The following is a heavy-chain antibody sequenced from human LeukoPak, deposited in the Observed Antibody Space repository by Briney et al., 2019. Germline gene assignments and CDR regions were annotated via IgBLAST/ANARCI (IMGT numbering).Heavy chain of an antibody. D-gene: IGHD2-2*01. CDR1: GFTFSSYA. J-gene: IGHJ5*02. CDR2: ISYDRTHI. CDR3: ARDRASHYGFDP. Sequence: GGSLRLSCAASGFTFSSYAMHWVRQAPGKGLEWVAVISYDRTHIYYADSMKGRFTISRDNSKNTLYLQMNSLRAEDTAVYYCARDRASHYGFDPWGQGTLVPVSS. V-gene: IGHV3-30*04.